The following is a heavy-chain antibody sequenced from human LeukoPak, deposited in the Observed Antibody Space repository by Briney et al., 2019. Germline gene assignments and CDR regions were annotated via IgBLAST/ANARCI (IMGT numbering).Heavy chain of an antibody. CDR1: GFSFSGYN. CDR2: ISFDGSNK. D-gene: IGHD3-16*02. J-gene: IGHJ4*02. Sequence: GGSLRLSCAASGFSFSGYNMNWACQAPGKGLEWVAVISFDGSNKYCADSVKGRFTISRDDSKNTLYLQMNSLRAEDTAVYYCARDIESGYFDYWGQGTLVTVSS. V-gene: IGHV3-33*08. CDR3: ARDIESGYFDY.